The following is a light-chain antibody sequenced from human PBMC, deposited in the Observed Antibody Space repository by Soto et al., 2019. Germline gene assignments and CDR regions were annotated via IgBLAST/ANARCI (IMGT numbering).Light chain of an antibody. CDR2: GAY. CDR3: QQYESSPPSYT. J-gene: IGKJ2*01. CDR1: QSLTSSY. V-gene: IGKV3-20*01. Sequence: EMVLTQSPGTLSLSPGERATLSCRASQSLTSSYLPGYQQKPGQAPSLLIYGAYSRATGIPDRFSGSGSGTDFTLTISTLEPEDFAVYYCQQYESSPPSYTFGQGTKLEIK.